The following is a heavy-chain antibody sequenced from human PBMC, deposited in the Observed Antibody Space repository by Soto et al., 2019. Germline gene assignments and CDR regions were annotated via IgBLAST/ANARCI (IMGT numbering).Heavy chain of an antibody. CDR2: ISDSGST. V-gene: IGHV4-30-4*08. CDR3: AKYQPPEFDP. J-gene: IGHJ5*02. D-gene: IGHD2-2*01. CDR1: GASIGSGDDY. Sequence: SETLSLTCSVSGASIGSGDDYWTWIRQSPGKGLEWIGYISDSGSTFYNPSLRSRLTIALDTSKNHFSLKLNSVTAADTAVYYCAKYQPPEFDPWGQGTPVTVSS.